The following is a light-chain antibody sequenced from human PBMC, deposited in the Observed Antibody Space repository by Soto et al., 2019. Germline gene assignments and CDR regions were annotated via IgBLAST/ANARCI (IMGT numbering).Light chain of an antibody. CDR1: QSVSSSY. J-gene: IGKJ1*01. CDR3: QQYGTSPEA. Sequence: EIVLTQSPGTLSLSPGERATLSCRASQSVSSSYLAWYQQKPGQAPRLLISGASSRATGIPDRFSGSGSGTDFTLTISRLEPEDFAVYYCQQYGTSPEAFGQGTKVEIK. CDR2: GAS. V-gene: IGKV3-20*01.